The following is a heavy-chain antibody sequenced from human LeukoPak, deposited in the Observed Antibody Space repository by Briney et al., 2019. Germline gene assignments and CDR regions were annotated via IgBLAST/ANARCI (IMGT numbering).Heavy chain of an antibody. J-gene: IGHJ5*02. CDR3: ARGRYCSGGSCYLRWFDP. V-gene: IGHV4-34*01. Sequence: PSETLSLTCAVYGGSFSGYYWSWIRHPPGKGLEWIGEINHSGSTNYNPSLKSRVTISVDTSKNQFSLKLSSVTAADTAVYYCARGRYCSGGSCYLRWFDPWGQGTLVTVSS. CDR2: INHSGST. D-gene: IGHD2-15*01. CDR1: GGSFSGYY.